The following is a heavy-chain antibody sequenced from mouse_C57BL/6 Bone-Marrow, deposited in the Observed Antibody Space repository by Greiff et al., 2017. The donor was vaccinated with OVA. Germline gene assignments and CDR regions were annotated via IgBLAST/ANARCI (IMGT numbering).Heavy chain of an antibody. CDR2: ISSGGDYT. D-gene: IGHD2-4*01. V-gene: IGHV5-9-1*02. Sequence: EVQLQESGAGLVKPGGSLKLSCAASGFTFSSYAMSWVRQTPEQRLEWVAYISSGGDYTYYADTVKGRFTLSGANARNTLYLQMSSLKSEYTAMYYCTSESRIYYDYDAWFAYWVQGTLVTVSA. CDR3: TSESRIYYDYDAWFAY. J-gene: IGHJ3*01. CDR1: GFTFSSYA.